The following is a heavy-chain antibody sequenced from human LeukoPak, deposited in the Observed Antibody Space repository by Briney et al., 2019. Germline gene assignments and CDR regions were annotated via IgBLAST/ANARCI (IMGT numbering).Heavy chain of an antibody. J-gene: IGHJ4*02. D-gene: IGHD3-10*01. CDR1: GGSISSGGYS. CDR2: IYHSGST. V-gene: IGHV4-30-2*01. CDR3: AISGGGGSGSYYEEYYFDY. Sequence: SQTLSLTCAVSGGSISSGGYSWSWIRQPPGKGLEWIGYIYHSGSTYYNPSLKSRVTISVDRSKNQFSLKLSSVTAADTAVYYCAISGGGGSGSYYEEYYFDYWGQGTLVTVSS.